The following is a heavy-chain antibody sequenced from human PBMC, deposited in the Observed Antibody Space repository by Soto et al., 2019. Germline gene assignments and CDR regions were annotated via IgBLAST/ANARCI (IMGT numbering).Heavy chain of an antibody. Sequence: QVQLQESGPGLVKPSKTLSLTCTVSGDSITSYYWSWIRQPPGKALEWIGYIYYSGSTDNDPSLKSRVTMSLDPSKKQFSLKLKSVTAADTAVYYCARDLGIGSGPFDAWGQGTMVTVSS. D-gene: IGHD2-2*03. CDR2: IYYSGST. V-gene: IGHV4-59*01. J-gene: IGHJ3*01. CDR3: ARDLGIGSGPFDA. CDR1: GDSITSYY.